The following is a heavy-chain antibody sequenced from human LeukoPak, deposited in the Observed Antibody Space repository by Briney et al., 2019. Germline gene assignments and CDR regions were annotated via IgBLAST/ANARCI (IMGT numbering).Heavy chain of an antibody. Sequence: GASVKVSCKASGYTFTGYYMHWVRQAPGQGLEWMGWINPNSGGTNYAQKFQGRVTMTRDTSISTAYMELSRLRSDDTAVYYCARDGSDLMLRENWFDPWGQGTLVTVSS. CDR3: ARDGSDLMLRENWFDP. CDR1: GYTFTGYY. D-gene: IGHD3-16*01. CDR2: INPNSGGT. J-gene: IGHJ5*02. V-gene: IGHV1-2*02.